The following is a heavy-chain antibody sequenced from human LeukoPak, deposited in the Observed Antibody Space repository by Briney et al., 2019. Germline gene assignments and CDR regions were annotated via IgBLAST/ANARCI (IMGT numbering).Heavy chain of an antibody. CDR3: ARHMPYGDYGSVDAFDI. J-gene: IGHJ3*02. D-gene: IGHD4-17*01. CDR1: GGSISSYY. Sequence: SETLSLTCTVSGGSISSYYWSWIRQPPGKGLEWIGYIYYSGSTNYNPSLKSRVTISVDTSKNQFSLKLSSVTAADTAVYYCARHMPYGDYGSVDAFDIWGQGTMVTVSS. CDR2: IYYSGST. V-gene: IGHV4-59*08.